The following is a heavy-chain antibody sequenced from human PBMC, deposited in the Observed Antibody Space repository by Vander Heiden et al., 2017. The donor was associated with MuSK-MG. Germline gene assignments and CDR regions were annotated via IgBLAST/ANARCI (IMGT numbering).Heavy chain of an antibody. CDR3: ARTHRSDRRTGWSFEI. J-gene: IGHJ4*02. V-gene: IGHV4-34*02. Sequence: QVQLQQWGTGLLKPSETLSLTCAVEGGSFSGDYWAWIRQPPGKGLEWIGEIDHSGSTNYSPSLRSRVTISLDTSKIQFSLRLESVSAADTAVYHCARTHRSDRRTGWSFEIWGQGTLVTVSS. D-gene: IGHD6-19*01. CDR1: GGSFSGDY. CDR2: IDHSGST.